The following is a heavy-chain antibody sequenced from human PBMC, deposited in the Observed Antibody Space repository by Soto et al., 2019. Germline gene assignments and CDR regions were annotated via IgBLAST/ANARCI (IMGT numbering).Heavy chain of an antibody. CDR2: IYYSGST. Sequence: SETLSLTCTVSGGSISSYYWSWIRQPPGKGLEWIGYIYYSGSTNYNPSLKSRVTISVDTSKNQFSLKLSSVTAADTAVYYCARVKAAADHYYYYYMDVWGKGTTVTVSS. CDR1: GGSISSYY. CDR3: ARVKAAADHYYYYYMDV. V-gene: IGHV4-59*01. D-gene: IGHD6-13*01. J-gene: IGHJ6*03.